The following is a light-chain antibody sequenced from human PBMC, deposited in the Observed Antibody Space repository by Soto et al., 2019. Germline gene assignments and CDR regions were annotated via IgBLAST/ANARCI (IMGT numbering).Light chain of an antibody. CDR3: HQYGSSPLT. CDR2: SAS. CDR1: QSVSAT. J-gene: IGKJ4*01. Sequence: EIVMTQSPATLSVSPGERATLSCWASQSVSATVAWYQQKSGQAPRLLIHSASTRASGVPVRFSGGGSGTDFTLTISRLEPEDFAVYYCHQYGSSPLTFGGGTKVDIK. V-gene: IGKV3-15*01.